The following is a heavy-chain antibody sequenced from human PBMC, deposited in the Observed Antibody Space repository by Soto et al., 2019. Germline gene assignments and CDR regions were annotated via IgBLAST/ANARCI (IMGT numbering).Heavy chain of an antibody. J-gene: IGHJ6*03. CDR3: ARGAGDQNGRDCSGGSCAPLHYYYYYYMDV. V-gene: IGHV4-31*03. CDR1: GGSISSGGYY. Sequence: SETLSLTCTVSGGSISSGGYYWSWIRQHPGKGLEWIGYIYYSGSTYYNPSLKSRVTISVDTSKNQFSLKLSSVTAADTAVYYCARGAGDQNGRDCSGGSCAPLHYYYYYYMDVWGKGTTVTVSS. CDR2: IYYSGST. D-gene: IGHD2-15*01.